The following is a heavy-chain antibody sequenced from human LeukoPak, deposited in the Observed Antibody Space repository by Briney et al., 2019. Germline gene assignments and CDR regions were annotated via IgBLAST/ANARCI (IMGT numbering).Heavy chain of an antibody. D-gene: IGHD2-15*01. J-gene: IGHJ5*02. CDR1: GGSISSSSYY. CDR3: ARDKQDYSRYNWFDP. V-gene: IGHV4-39*07. CDR2: IYYSVST. Sequence: SETLSLTCTVSGGSISSSSYYWGWIRQPPGKGLEWIGSIYYSVSTYYNPCLKSPVNISVDTSKNQFSLRLSSVTAADTAVYYCARDKQDYSRYNWFDPWGQGTLVTVSS.